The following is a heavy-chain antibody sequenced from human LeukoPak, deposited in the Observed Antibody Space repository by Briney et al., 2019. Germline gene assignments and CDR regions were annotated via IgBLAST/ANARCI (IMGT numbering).Heavy chain of an antibody. CDR1: GFTFSRYW. CDR3: ARLGGAVPAAIA. D-gene: IGHD2-2*02. Sequence: PGGSLRLSCAASGFTFSRYWMNWVRQAPGKGLEWVANIKQDGSEKYYVDSVKGRFTISRDNAKNSLYLQMNSLRAEDTAVYYCARLGGAVPAAIAWGQGTLVTVSS. CDR2: IKQDGSEK. J-gene: IGHJ5*02. V-gene: IGHV3-7*01.